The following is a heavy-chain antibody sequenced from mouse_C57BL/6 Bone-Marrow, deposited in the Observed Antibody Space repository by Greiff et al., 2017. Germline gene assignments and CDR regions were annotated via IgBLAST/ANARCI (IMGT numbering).Heavy chain of an antibody. V-gene: IGHV1-55*01. J-gene: IGHJ1*03. D-gene: IGHD1-1*01. CDR2: IYPGSGGT. CDR1: GYTFTSYW. Sequence: QVQLQQPGAELVKPGASVKMSCKASGYTFTSYWITWVKQRPGQGLEWIGDIYPGSGGTNYNEKFKSKATLTVDTSSSTAYLQLSSLTSEDSAVYYCARSGYYGSSWYFDVWGTGTTVTVSS. CDR3: ARSGYYGSSWYFDV.